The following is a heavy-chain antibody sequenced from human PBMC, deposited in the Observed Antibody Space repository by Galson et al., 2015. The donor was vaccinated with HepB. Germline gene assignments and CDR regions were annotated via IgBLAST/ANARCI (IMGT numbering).Heavy chain of an antibody. CDR3: ARSLGASRLDF. CDR2: ITSSGNTK. D-gene: IGHD3-16*01. CDR1: GSTFSDYY. Sequence: LRLSCAASGSTFSDYYMNWIRQTPGKGLESISYITSSGNTKFYADSVKGRFIVSRDNAKNTLFLHMNSLRGEDTAIYYCARSLGASRLDFWGQGTLVTVSS. V-gene: IGHV3-11*01. J-gene: IGHJ4*02.